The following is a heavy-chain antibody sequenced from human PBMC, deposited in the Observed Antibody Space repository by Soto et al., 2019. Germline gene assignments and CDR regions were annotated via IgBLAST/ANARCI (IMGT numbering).Heavy chain of an antibody. CDR2: ISYDGSNK. Sequence: PGGSLRLSCAASGFTFSSYGMHWVRQAPGKGLEWVAVISYDGSNKYYADSVKGRFTISRDNSKNTLYLQMNSLRAEDTAVYYCAKDFAATSFDYWGQGTLVTVSS. J-gene: IGHJ4*02. V-gene: IGHV3-30*18. D-gene: IGHD1-26*01. CDR1: GFTFSSYG. CDR3: AKDFAATSFDY.